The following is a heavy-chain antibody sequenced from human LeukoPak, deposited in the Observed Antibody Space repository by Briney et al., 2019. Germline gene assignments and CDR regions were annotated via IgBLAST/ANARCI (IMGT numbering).Heavy chain of an antibody. CDR2: IFPSGGEI. CDR3: ARDFWSGYYIGSWFDP. D-gene: IGHD3-3*01. Sequence: GGSLRLSCEASGFTFSTFAMIWVRQPPGKGLEWVSSIFPSGGEIHYADSVRGRFTISRDNSKSTLSLQMNSLRAEDTAVYYCARDFWSGYYIGSWFDPWGQGTLVTVSS. V-gene: IGHV3-23*01. CDR1: GFTFSTFA. J-gene: IGHJ5*02.